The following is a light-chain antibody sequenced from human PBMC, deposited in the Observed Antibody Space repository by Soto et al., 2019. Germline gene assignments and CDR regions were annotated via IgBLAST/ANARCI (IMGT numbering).Light chain of an antibody. Sequence: QSVLTQPRSVSGSPGQSVAISCTGTSSDVGGYNYVSWYQQHPGKAPKLIIYDVTKRPSGVPDRFSGSSSGNTASLTISGLQAEDEADYFCCSYAGSYSYVFGTGTKVT. CDR1: SSDVGGYNY. V-gene: IGLV2-11*01. CDR3: CSYAGSYSYV. J-gene: IGLJ1*01. CDR2: DVT.